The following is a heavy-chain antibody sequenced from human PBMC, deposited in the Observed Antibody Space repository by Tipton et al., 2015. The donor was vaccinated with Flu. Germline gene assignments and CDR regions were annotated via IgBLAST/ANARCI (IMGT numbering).Heavy chain of an antibody. CDR1: GDSISTTIYY. D-gene: IGHD1-1*01. CDR2: ISYSGTT. CDR3: ARDLWNDRRAYYYYGVDV. J-gene: IGHJ6*02. Sequence: TLSLTCTVSGDSISTTIYYWGWVRRPPGKGLEWIGSISYSGTTYYNPSLKSRVTISVDSSKNEFSLTLASLTAADTAVYYCARDLWNDRRAYYYYGVDVWGQGTTVTVSS. V-gene: IGHV4-39*07.